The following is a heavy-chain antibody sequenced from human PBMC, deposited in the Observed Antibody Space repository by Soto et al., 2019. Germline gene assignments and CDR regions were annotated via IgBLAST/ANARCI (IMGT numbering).Heavy chain of an antibody. J-gene: IGHJ6*02. V-gene: IGHV4-30-4*01. CDR3: ARVPLSSSPLRDYYYCYGMDV. Sequence: PSETLSLTCTVSGGSISSGGYYWSWIRQPPGKGLEWIGYIYYSGSTYYNPSLKSRVTISVDTSKNQFSLKLSSVTAADTAVYYCARVPLSSSPLRDYYYCYGMDVWGQGTTVTVSS. CDR2: IYYSGST. D-gene: IGHD6-13*01. CDR1: GGSISSGGYY.